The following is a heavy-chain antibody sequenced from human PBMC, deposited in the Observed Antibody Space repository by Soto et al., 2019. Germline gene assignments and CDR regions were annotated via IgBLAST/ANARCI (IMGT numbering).Heavy chain of an antibody. CDR3: AKREPSYYSALDV. J-gene: IGHJ6*02. CDR2: ISGSGGHT. D-gene: IGHD1-1*01. V-gene: IGHV3-23*01. Sequence: PGGSLRLCCAASGLTFTTYAITWVLQAPGKGLEWVSVISGSGGHTYYGDSVKGRFTISRDNSKNTLYLQMSSLRADDTAVYYCAKREPSYYSALDVWGQGTTVTVS. CDR1: GLTFTTYA.